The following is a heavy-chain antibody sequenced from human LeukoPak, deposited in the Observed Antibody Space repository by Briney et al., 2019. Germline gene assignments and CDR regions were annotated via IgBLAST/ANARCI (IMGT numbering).Heavy chain of an antibody. CDR1: GFTFSSYS. CDR2: ISSSSSYI. D-gene: IGHD2-15*01. Sequence: PGGSLRLSCAASGFTFSSYSMDWVRQAPGKGLEWVSSISSSSSYIYYADSVKGRFTISRDNAKNSLYLQMNSLRAEDTAVYYCARKYCSGGSCYRDYYYYYMDVWGKGTTVTVSS. CDR3: ARKYCSGGSCYRDYYYYYMDV. J-gene: IGHJ6*03. V-gene: IGHV3-21*01.